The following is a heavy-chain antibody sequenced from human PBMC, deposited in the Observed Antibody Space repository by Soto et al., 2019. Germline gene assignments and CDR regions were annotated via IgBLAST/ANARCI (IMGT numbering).Heavy chain of an antibody. CDR1: GFTFSSYA. D-gene: IGHD2-2*01. J-gene: IGHJ6*02. CDR2: ISGSGGST. Sequence: GGSLRLSCAASGFTFSSYAISWVRQAPGKGLEWVSAISGSGGSTYYADSVKGRFTISRDNSKNTLYLQMNSLRAEDTAVYYCALYQLTPYYYYGMDVWGQGTTVTVSS. CDR3: ALYQLTPYYYYGMDV. V-gene: IGHV3-23*01.